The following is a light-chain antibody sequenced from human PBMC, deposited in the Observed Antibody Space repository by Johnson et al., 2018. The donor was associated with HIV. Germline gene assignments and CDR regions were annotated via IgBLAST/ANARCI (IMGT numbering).Light chain of an antibody. CDR1: SSNIGNNY. Sequence: QSVLTQPPSVSAAPGQKVTISCSGSSSNIGNNYVSWYQQLPGTAPKLLIYDNNKRPSGIPDRFSGSKSGTSATLGITGLQTGDEADYYLGTWDISLSAGGVFGPGTKVTVL. V-gene: IGLV1-51*01. CDR3: GTWDISLSAGGV. J-gene: IGLJ1*01. CDR2: DNN.